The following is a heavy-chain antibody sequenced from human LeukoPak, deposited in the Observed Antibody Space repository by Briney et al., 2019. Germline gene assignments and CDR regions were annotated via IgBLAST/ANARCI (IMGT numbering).Heavy chain of an antibody. J-gene: IGHJ3*01. CDR2: ISSSSSTI. D-gene: IGHD3-3*01. V-gene: IGHV3-48*01. CDR1: GFIFSSYS. CDR3: ARDRFPTTNYDFWSGYPSN. Sequence: GGSLRLSCAASGFIFSSYSMNWVRQAPGKGLEWVSYISSSSSTIYYADSVKGRFTISRDNAKNSLYLQMNSLRAEDTAVYYCARDRFPTTNYDFWSGYPSNWGQGTMVTVSS.